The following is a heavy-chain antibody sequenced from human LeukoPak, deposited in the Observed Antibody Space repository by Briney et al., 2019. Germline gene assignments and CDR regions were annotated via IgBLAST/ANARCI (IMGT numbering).Heavy chain of an antibody. Sequence: GGSLRLSCAASGFTLSSYAMSWVRQAPGKGLEWVSAISGSGGSTYYADSVKGRLTISRDNSKNTLYLQMNSLRAEDTAVYYCAKDLIPYDILTGAFDYWGQGTLVTVSS. CDR1: GFTLSSYA. CDR3: AKDLIPYDILTGAFDY. D-gene: IGHD3-9*01. V-gene: IGHV3-23*01. J-gene: IGHJ4*02. CDR2: ISGSGGST.